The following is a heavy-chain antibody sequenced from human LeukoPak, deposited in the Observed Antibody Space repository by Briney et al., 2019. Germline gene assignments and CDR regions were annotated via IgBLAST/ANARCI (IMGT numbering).Heavy chain of an antibody. D-gene: IGHD4-17*01. CDR1: GFTVGSNY. CDR3: ARVPTVTTRGVVDY. V-gene: IGHV3-66*01. Sequence: QTGGSLRLSCAASGFTVGSNYMSWVRQAPGKGLEWVSVIYSGGSTYYADSVKGRFTISRDNSKNTLYLQMNSLRAEDTAVYYCARVPTVTTRGVVDYWGQGTLVTVSS. J-gene: IGHJ4*02. CDR2: IYSGGST.